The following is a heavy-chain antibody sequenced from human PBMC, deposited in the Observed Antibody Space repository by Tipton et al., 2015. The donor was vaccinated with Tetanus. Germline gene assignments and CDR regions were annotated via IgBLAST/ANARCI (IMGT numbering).Heavy chain of an antibody. CDR3: AGDRGEDWISVFYMDV. J-gene: IGHJ6*03. Sequence: SLRLSCAASGFTFSKYAIHWVRQAPGKGLEWVAMISFDGKNKYYADSVKGRFTMSRDEAKNSLYLQMSSLRVGDTAVYYCAGDRGEDWISVFYMDVWGKGATVTVSS. D-gene: IGHD3/OR15-3a*01. CDR1: GFTFSKYA. V-gene: IGHV3-30*04. CDR2: ISFDGKNK.